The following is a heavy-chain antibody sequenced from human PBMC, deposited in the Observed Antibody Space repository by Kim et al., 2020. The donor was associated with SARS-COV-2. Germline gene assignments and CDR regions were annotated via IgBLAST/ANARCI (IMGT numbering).Heavy chain of an antibody. D-gene: IGHD1-7*01. CDR3: ARANWNYESLNWFDP. J-gene: IGHJ5*02. CDR2: INGDGSST. V-gene: IGHV3-74*01. Sequence: GGSLRLSCAASGFTFNNYWMHWVRQAPGKGLVWVSRINGDGSSTNYADSVKGRFAISRDNARNTLFLQMNSLRAEDTAVYYCARANWNYESLNWFDPWGQGTLVAVSS. CDR1: GFTFNNYW.